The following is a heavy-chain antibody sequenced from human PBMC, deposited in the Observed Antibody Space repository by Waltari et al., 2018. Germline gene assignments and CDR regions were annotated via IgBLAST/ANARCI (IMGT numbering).Heavy chain of an antibody. D-gene: IGHD1-1*01. Sequence: EVRLLESGGGSVQPGGSLRLSWVGSGFTFSSYAMSWVRQAPGKGLEWVSGIRDNRASTYYADTVKGRFTISRDNFKNTLLLDLNSLRAEDTAAYYCAKSGDNYVVYFDSWGQGSLVSVSS. CDR2: IRDNRAST. J-gene: IGHJ4*02. CDR1: GFTFSSYA. CDR3: AKSGDNYVVYFDS. V-gene: IGHV3-23*01.